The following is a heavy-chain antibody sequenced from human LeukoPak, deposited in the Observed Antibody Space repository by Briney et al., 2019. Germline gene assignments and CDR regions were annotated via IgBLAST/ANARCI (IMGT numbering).Heavy chain of an antibody. J-gene: IGHJ5*02. Sequence: SETLSLTCTVSGGSISSSSYYWGWIRQPPGKGLEWIGSIYHSGSTYYNPSLKSRVTISVDTSKNQFSLKLSSVTAADTAVYYCARGVSGNWFDPWGQGILVTVSS. V-gene: IGHV4-39*07. D-gene: IGHD3-10*01. CDR1: GGSISSSSYY. CDR3: ARGVSGNWFDP. CDR2: IYHSGST.